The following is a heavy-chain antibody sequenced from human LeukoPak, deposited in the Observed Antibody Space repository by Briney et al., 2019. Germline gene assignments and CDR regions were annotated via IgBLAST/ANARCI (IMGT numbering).Heavy chain of an antibody. V-gene: IGHV3-23*01. CDR2: ITGSGSGT. D-gene: IGHD3-9*01. CDR1: GFTFSSYA. CDR3: AKGKAADILDWFDP. Sequence: GGSLRLSCVASGFTFSSYAMIWVRHAPGKGLEWVSTITGSGSGTFYVNSVKGRFTISRENSKNTVYMQMNSLRVEDAAVYYCAKGKAADILDWFDPWGQGTLVTVSS. J-gene: IGHJ5*02.